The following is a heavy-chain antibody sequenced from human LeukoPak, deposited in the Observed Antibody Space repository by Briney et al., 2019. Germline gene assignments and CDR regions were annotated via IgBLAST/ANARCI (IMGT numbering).Heavy chain of an antibody. CDR1: GIIFSDYS. D-gene: IGHD3-10*01. CDR2: IPYDGSDR. CDR3: ATAHSMFRGVDIVWGWYLDF. V-gene: IGHV3-30*04. Sequence: PGESLTLACAASGIIFSDYSMHWVRQAPGKGLECVAAIPYDGSDRYYADSVNGRFTISRDTSKNTLYLKMNSLSAEDTAMYYCATAHSMFRGVDIVWGWYLDFWGRGTLVTVSS. J-gene: IGHJ2*01.